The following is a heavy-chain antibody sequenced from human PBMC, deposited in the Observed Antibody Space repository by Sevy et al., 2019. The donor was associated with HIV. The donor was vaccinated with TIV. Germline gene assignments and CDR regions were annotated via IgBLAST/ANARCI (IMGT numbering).Heavy chain of an antibody. J-gene: IGHJ4*02. CDR3: ATSLSGYFDSSGYYIY. V-gene: IGHV5-51*01. Sequence: GESLKISCKGSGYSFTSHWIGWVRHMPGKGLEWMGIIFPDDAETRYSPSFQGQVTFSADKSINTAYLQWGSLKASDTAMYYCATSLSGYFDSSGYYIYWGQGTLVTVSS. D-gene: IGHD3-22*01. CDR2: IFPDDAET. CDR1: GYSFTSHW.